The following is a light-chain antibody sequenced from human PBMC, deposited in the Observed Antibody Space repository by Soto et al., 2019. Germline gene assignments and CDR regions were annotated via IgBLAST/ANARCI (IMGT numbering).Light chain of an antibody. Sequence: QSALTQPASVSGSPGQSITISCTGTSSDVGGYNYVSWYQHHPGKAPKLMIYDVTNRPSGVSNRFSGSKSGNTASLTISGLQTEDEADYYCTSYTSISTLGFGTGTKVTVL. J-gene: IGLJ1*01. CDR2: DVT. CDR3: TSYTSISTLG. CDR1: SSDVGGYNY. V-gene: IGLV2-14*03.